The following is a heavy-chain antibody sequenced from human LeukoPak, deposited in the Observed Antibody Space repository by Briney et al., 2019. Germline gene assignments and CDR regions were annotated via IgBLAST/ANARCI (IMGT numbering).Heavy chain of an antibody. V-gene: IGHV3-21*01. Sequence: GGSLRLSCAAYGFTFSSYSMNWVRQAPGKGLEWVSSISSSSSYIYYADSVKGRFTISRDNAKNSLYLQMNSLRAEDTAVYYCASTPPFYYDFWSGVQYYMDVWGKGTTVTVSS. CDR3: ASTPPFYYDFWSGVQYYMDV. D-gene: IGHD3-3*01. CDR1: GFTFSSYS. CDR2: ISSSSSYI. J-gene: IGHJ6*03.